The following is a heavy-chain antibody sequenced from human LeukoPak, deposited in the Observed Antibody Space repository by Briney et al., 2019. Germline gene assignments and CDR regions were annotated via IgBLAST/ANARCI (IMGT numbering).Heavy chain of an antibody. Sequence: SETLSLTCTVSGGSISSSSYYWGWIRQPPGRGLEWIGSIYYSGSTYYNPSLKGRVTISVDTPKNQFTLKLSSVTAADAAVYYCARKGDSIAARPFDYWGQGTLVTVSS. CDR1: GGSISSSSYY. CDR2: IYYSGST. CDR3: ARKGDSIAARPFDY. V-gene: IGHV4-39*01. D-gene: IGHD6-6*01. J-gene: IGHJ4*02.